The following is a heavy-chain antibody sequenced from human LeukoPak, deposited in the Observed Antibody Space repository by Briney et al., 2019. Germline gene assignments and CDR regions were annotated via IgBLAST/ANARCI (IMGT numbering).Heavy chain of an antibody. Sequence: SETLSLTRTLSCGSISSGSHYWSWIRQPAGKGLEWIGRIYTSGSTNYNPSLKSRVTISVDTSKNQFSLKLSSVTAADTAVYYFARLIAAAGILFWDYWGQGTLVTVSS. CDR1: CGSISSGSHY. D-gene: IGHD6-13*01. CDR3: ARLIAAAGILFWDY. V-gene: IGHV4-61*02. J-gene: IGHJ4*02. CDR2: IYTSGST.